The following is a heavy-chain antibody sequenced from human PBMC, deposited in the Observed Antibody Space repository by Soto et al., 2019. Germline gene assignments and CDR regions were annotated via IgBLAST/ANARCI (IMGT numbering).Heavy chain of an antibody. D-gene: IGHD6-13*01. CDR1: GFTFSSYA. V-gene: IGHV3-23*01. CDR3: AKPVISSWYHFDY. J-gene: IGHJ4*02. Sequence: EVQLLESGGGLVQPGGSLRLSCAASGFTFSSYAMSWVRQAPGKGLEWVSAISGSGGSTYYADSVKGRFTISRDNSKNTLDLQMNSLRAEDTAVYYCAKPVISSWYHFDYWGQGTLVTVSS. CDR2: ISGSGGST.